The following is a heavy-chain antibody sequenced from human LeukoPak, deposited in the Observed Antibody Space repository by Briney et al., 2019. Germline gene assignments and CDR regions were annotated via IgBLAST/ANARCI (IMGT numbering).Heavy chain of an antibody. Sequence: SETLSLTCTVSGGSISGYYCSWIRQPPGRGLEWIGYIYYSGSTNYNPSLESRVTISVDTSKNQFSLKLSSVTAADTAVYYCARGPSSYYFDYWGQGTLVTVSP. V-gene: IGHV4-59*01. CDR1: GGSISGYY. CDR2: IYYSGST. J-gene: IGHJ4*02. CDR3: ARGPSSYYFDY.